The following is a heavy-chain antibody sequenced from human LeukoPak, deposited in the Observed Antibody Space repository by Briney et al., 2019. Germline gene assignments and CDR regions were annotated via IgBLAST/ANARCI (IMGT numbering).Heavy chain of an antibody. CDR3: ARGCRVVPGVHNVGMTSYYNGLDV. CDR2: INPSGGST. V-gene: IGHV1-46*01. CDR1: GYTFTSYY. Sequence: ASVKVSCKASGYTFTSYYMHWVRQAPGQGLEWMGIINPSGGSTSYAQKFQGRVTMTRDMSTSTVYMEVVSLRSEDTAVYYCARGCRVVPGVHNVGMTSYYNGLDVWGQGTTVTVSS. J-gene: IGHJ6*02. D-gene: IGHD2-2*01.